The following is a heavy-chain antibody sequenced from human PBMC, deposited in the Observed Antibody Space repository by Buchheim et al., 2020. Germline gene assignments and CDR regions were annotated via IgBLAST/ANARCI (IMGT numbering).Heavy chain of an antibody. D-gene: IGHD3-22*01. Sequence: QVQLVESGGGVVQPGRSLRLSCAASGFTFSSYAMHWVRQVPGKGLEWVAVISYDGSNKYYADSVKGRFPISRDNSKNTLYLQMNSLRAEDTAVYYCARRYYDSSGYYSPFDYWGQGTL. J-gene: IGHJ4*02. CDR3: ARRYYDSSGYYSPFDY. CDR2: ISYDGSNK. V-gene: IGHV3-30*04. CDR1: GFTFSSYA.